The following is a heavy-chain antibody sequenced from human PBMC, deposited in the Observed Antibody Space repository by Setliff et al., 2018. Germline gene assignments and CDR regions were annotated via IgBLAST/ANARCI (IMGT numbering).Heavy chain of an antibody. Sequence: GASVKVSCKASGYTFTSYGISWVRQAPGQGLEWMGWISAYNGNTNYAQKLQGRVTMTTDTSTSTAYMEVSSLRPEDTAVYYCARTDYYYYYIDVWGKGTTVTVSS. CDR1: GYTFTSYG. CDR2: ISAYNGNT. CDR3: ARTDYYYYYIDV. J-gene: IGHJ6*03. V-gene: IGHV1-18*01.